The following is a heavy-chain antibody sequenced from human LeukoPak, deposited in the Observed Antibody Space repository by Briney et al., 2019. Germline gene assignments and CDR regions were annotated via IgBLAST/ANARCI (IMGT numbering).Heavy chain of an antibody. V-gene: IGHV4-61*02. Sequence: SETLSLTCTVSGGSISSGSYYWSWIRQPAGKGLEWIGRIYTSGSTNYNPSLKSRVTISVDTSKNQFALKLSSVTAADTAVYYCARDHPGPISGYDPGIDYWGQGTLVTVSS. J-gene: IGHJ4*02. D-gene: IGHD5-12*01. CDR3: ARDHPGPISGYDPGIDY. CDR2: IYTSGST. CDR1: GGSISSGSYY.